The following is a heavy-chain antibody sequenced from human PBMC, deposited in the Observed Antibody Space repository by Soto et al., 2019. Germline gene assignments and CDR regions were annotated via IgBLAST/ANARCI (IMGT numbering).Heavy chain of an antibody. V-gene: IGHV4-4*02. CDR3: AAVVAARRGCVHY. J-gene: IGHJ4*02. Sequence: PSETLSLTCAVSDGSISRRNCSSWVRHPPGKGLECIGEISHSGSTNSNPSPKSPVTISVDKSKNLFSLKLSSVTAADMAVYYCAAVVAARRGCVHYWGKGTLVTVYS. CDR2: ISHSGST. D-gene: IGHD2-15*01. CDR1: DGSISRRNC.